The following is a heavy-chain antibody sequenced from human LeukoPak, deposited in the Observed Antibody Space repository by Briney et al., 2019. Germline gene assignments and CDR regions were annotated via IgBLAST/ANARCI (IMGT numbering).Heavy chain of an antibody. V-gene: IGHV1-18*01. J-gene: IGHJ5*02. CDR1: GYTFTSYA. CDR3: ARVKGVRNWFDP. CDR2: ISAYNGNT. Sequence: ASVKVSCKASGYTFTSYAMNWVRQAPGQGLEWMGWISAYNGNTNYAQKLQGRVTMTTDTSTSTAYMELRSLRSDDTAVYYCARVKGVRNWFDPWGQGTLVTVSS. D-gene: IGHD3-10*01.